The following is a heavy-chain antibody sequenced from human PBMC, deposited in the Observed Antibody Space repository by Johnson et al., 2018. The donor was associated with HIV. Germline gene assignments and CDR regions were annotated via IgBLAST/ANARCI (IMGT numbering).Heavy chain of an antibody. CDR2: ISWNSGSI. J-gene: IGHJ3*02. V-gene: IGHV3-9*01. CDR3: VREGYSSSSDAFDI. CDR1: GFTFDDYA. Sequence: VQLVESGGGLVQPGRSLRLSCAASGFTFDDYAMHWVRQAPGKGLEWVSGISWNSGSIGYADSVKGRFTISRDNAKNSLYLQMNSLRPEDTAIYYCVREGYSSSSDAFDIWGQGTMVTVSS. D-gene: IGHD6-6*01.